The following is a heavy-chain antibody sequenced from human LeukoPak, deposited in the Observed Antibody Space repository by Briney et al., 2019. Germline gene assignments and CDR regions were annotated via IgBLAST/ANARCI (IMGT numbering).Heavy chain of an antibody. Sequence: SETLSLTCTVSGGSISSYYWSWIRQPPGKGLEWIGYIYYSGSTNYNPSLKSRVTVSVDTSKNQFSLKLSSVTAADTAVYYCARVLEVRGVRGAAGFDPWGQGTLVTVSS. V-gene: IGHV4-59*01. D-gene: IGHD3-10*01. J-gene: IGHJ5*02. CDR3: ARVLEVRGVRGAAGFDP. CDR2: IYYSGST. CDR1: GGSISSYY.